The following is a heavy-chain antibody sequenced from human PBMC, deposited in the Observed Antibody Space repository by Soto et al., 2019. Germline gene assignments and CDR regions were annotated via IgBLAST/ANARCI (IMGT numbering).Heavy chain of an antibody. J-gene: IGHJ5*02. CDR2: IYHSGST. V-gene: IGHV4-30-2*01. Sequence: PSETLSLTCAVSGGSISSGGYSWSWIRQPPGEGLEWIGYIYHSGSTYYNPSLKSRVTISVDRSKNQFSLKLSSVTAADTAVYYCARSQVDTAMVSTLYNWFDPWGQGTQV. CDR3: ARSQVDTAMVSTLYNWFDP. D-gene: IGHD5-18*01. CDR1: GGSISSGGYS.